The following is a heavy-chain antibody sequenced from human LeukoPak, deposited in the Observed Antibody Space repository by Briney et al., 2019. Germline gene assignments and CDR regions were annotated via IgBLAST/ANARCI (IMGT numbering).Heavy chain of an antibody. V-gene: IGHV4-59*01. CDR3: ARAPYASNLDY. CDR1: GGSISHYY. Sequence: SETLSLTCTVSGGSISHYYWSWIRQRPGKGLEWIGYIYYSGSTDYNPSLKSRVTISVDTSKNQFSLRLSSVTAADMAVYYCARAPYASNLDYWGQGTLVTVSS. CDR2: IYYSGST. D-gene: IGHD2-2*01. J-gene: IGHJ4*02.